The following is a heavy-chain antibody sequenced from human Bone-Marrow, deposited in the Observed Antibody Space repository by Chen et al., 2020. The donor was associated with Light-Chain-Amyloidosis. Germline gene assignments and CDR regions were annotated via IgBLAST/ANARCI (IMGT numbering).Heavy chain of an antibody. CDR2: VRSKAYGGTA. CDR1: GFTFGDYS. Sequence: EVQLVESGGGLVQPGRSLRLSCTTSGFTFGDYSMSWVRQAPGKGLGWVGFVRSKAYGGTAVYAASVKGRFTISRDDSKTIAYLDLNSLESEDTAVYYCARHVRVHTSDYWGQGTLVTVSS. D-gene: IGHD3-10*01. J-gene: IGHJ4*02. CDR3: ARHVRVHTSDY. V-gene: IGHV3-49*04.